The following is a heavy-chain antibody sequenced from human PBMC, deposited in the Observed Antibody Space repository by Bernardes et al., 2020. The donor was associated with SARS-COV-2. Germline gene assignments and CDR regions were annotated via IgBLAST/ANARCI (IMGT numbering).Heavy chain of an antibody. CDR2: IYTDNCNT. D-gene: IGHD1-7*01. Sequence: SVNVSCKASGYTFRNYCIIWVRQAPGQGLDWVGWIYTDNCNTNYAQKFQGRVTATGDTSITTVYMELTSLTSDDTAVDYCAKGPCNWNYPSFDQWGQGTLVTVS. CDR1: GYTFRNYC. CDR3: AKGPCNWNYPSFDQ. J-gene: IGHJ4*02. V-gene: IGHV1-18*01.